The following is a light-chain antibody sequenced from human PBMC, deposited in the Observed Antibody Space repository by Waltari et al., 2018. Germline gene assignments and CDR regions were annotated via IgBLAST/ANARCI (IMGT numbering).Light chain of an antibody. V-gene: IGLV8-61*01. CDR2: NTD. J-gene: IGLJ3*02. CDR3: VLYMNGGIWV. Sequence: QTVVTQEPSLSVYPGGTVTLTCGVTSGSVLTSDYPSWYQQTPGQAPRTLIYNTDTRSSGVPDRFSGSILGSKAALTIAGAQADDESDYYCVLYMNGGIWVFGGGTKLTVL. CDR1: SGSVLTSDY.